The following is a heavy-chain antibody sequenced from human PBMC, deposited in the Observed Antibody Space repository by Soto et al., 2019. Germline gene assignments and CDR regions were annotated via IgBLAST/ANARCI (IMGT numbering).Heavy chain of an antibody. CDR2: IYTDGRT. J-gene: IGHJ2*01. V-gene: IGHV3-66*04. CDR1: GFTVSRSY. Sequence: EMQLAESGGGLVQPGGSLRLSCAASGFTVSRSYMGWVRQTPGKGLDWVSSIYTDGRTYYADSVKGRFTIFPDSSKDTLYLQMNTLRVDDTATYYCARHVGFYWYFDLWGRGTLVTVSS. CDR3: ARHVGFYWYFDL. D-gene: IGHD1-26*01.